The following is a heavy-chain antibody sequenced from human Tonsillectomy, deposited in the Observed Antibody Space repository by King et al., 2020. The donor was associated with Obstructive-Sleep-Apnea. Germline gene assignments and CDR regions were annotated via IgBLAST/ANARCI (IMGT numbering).Heavy chain of an antibody. CDR2: IKSKTDGGTT. V-gene: IGHV3-15*01. J-gene: IGHJ4*02. CDR3: TTVSGYDILTGLQYYFDY. D-gene: IGHD3-9*01. CDR1: GFTFSNAW. Sequence: VQLVESGGGLVKPGGSLRLSCAASGFTFSNAWMSWVRQAPGEGLEWVGRIKSKTDGGTTDYPAPVTGRFSISRDDSKNTLYLQMISLKNDDTAENSCTTVSGYDILTGLQYYFDYWGQGTLVTVSS.